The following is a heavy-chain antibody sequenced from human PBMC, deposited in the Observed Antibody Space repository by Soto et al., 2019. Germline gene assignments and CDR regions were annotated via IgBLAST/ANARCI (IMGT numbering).Heavy chain of an antibody. Sequence: GGSLRLSCAASGFTFTNDWINWVRQAPGKGLEWVGRIKSKTDGGTTDYAEPVKGRFAISRDDSNNMVYLQMNSLKIENTAVYYWTTDSYSPRHTVRIDYGGHGTLVTFS. J-gene: IGHJ4*01. CDR3: TTDSYSPRHTVRIDY. V-gene: IGHV3-15*07. CDR1: GFTFTNDW. CDR2: IKSKTDGGTT. D-gene: IGHD1-26*01.